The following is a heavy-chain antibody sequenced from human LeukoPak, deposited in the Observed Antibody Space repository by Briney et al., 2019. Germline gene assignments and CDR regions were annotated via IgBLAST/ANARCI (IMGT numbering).Heavy chain of an antibody. Sequence: GGSLRLSCAASGFTFSSYWMHWVRHVPGKGLVWISRISSDGSSTRYADSVKGRFTISRDNAKNTLYLQMNSLRAEDTAVYYCAKDPCSSTSCYTGQAPFDYWGQGTLVTVSS. J-gene: IGHJ4*02. CDR1: GFTFSSYW. CDR3: AKDPCSSTSCYTGQAPFDY. V-gene: IGHV3-74*01. CDR2: ISSDGSST. D-gene: IGHD2-2*02.